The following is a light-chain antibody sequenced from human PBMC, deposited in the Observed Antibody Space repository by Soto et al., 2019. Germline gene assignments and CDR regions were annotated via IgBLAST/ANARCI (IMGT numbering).Light chain of an antibody. V-gene: IGKV4-1*01. CDR2: WAS. J-gene: IGKJ4*01. CDR1: QSILYSSNNKNY. Sequence: DVVMTQSPDSLAVSLGERATINCKSSQSILYSSNNKNYLAWYQQKAGQAPKLLIYWASTRESGVPDRFSGSGSGKEFTLTISSLQAVDVAVDYCQQYYETPLTFGGGTKVEIK. CDR3: QQYYETPLT.